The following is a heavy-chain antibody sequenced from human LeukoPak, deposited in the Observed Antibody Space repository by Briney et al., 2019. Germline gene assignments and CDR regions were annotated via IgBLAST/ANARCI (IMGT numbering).Heavy chain of an antibody. CDR2: IYYSGST. D-gene: IGHD5-18*01. CDR3: ARHEDTAMRPADY. V-gene: IGHV4-39*01. CDR1: GGSISSSSYY. J-gene: IGHJ4*02. Sequence: SETLSLTCTVSGGSISSSSYYWGWIRQPPGTGLEWIGSIYYSGSTYYNPSLKSRVTISVDTSKNQFSLKLSSVTAADTAVYYCARHEDTAMRPADYWGQGTLVTVSS.